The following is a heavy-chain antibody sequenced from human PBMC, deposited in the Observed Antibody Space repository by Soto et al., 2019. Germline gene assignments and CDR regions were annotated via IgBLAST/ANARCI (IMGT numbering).Heavy chain of an antibody. D-gene: IGHD4-4*01. Sequence: SVKVSCKASGGTFSSYTISWVRQAPGQGLEWMGRIIPILGIANYAQKFQGRVTITADKSTSTAYMELSSLRSEDTAVYYCAREGVTVTTVVDYYYGMDVWGQGTTVTVSS. CDR2: IIPILGIA. J-gene: IGHJ6*02. CDR3: AREGVTVTTVVDYYYGMDV. V-gene: IGHV1-69*04. CDR1: GGTFSSYT.